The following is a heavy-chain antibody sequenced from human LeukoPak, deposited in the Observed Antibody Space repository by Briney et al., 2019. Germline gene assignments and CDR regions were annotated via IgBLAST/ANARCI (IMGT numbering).Heavy chain of an antibody. V-gene: IGHV1-69*04. CDR3: ARAPTGTYHFDY. CDR1: GGTFSSYA. D-gene: IGHD1-1*01. Sequence: SVKVSCKASGGTFSSYAISWVRQAPGQGLEWMGRIIPIFGIANYAQKFQGRVTITADKSTSTAYMELSSLRSEDTAVYYCARAPTGTYHFDYWGQGTLVTVSS. CDR2: IIPIFGIA. J-gene: IGHJ4*02.